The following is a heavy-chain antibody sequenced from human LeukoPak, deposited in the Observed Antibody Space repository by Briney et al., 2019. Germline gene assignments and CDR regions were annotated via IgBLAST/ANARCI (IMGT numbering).Heavy chain of an antibody. D-gene: IGHD4-17*01. CDR1: GESFSGYY. J-gene: IGHJ4*02. CDR3: ARAPARYGETVTTSGDYFDY. V-gene: IGHV4-34*01. Sequence: SETLSLTCAVYGESFSGYYWSWIRQPPGKGLEWIGEINHSGSTNYNPSLKSRVTISVDTSKNQFSLKLSSVTAADTAVYYCARAPARYGETVTTSGDYFDYWGQGTLVTVSS. CDR2: INHSGST.